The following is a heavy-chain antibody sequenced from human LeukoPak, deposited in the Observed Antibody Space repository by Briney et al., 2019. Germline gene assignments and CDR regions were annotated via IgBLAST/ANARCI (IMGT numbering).Heavy chain of an antibody. D-gene: IGHD3-10*01. J-gene: IGHJ6*03. Sequence: PSETLSLTCTVSGGSISSSTCYWGWIRQPPGKGLEWIGNIYYSGSTYYNPSLKSRVTISVDTSKNQFSLRLSSVTAADTAVYYCARPARGDYHSYYMDVWGKGTTVTVSS. V-gene: IGHV4-39*01. CDR3: ARPARGDYHSYYMDV. CDR2: IYYSGST. CDR1: GGSISSSTCY.